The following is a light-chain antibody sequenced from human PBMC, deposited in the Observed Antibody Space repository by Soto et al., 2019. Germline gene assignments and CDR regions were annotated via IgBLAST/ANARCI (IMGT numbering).Light chain of an antibody. CDR3: SSYTSSSTCV. V-gene: IGLV2-14*01. Sequence: QSVVTQPASVSGSPGQSITISCTGTRSDVGDYNYVSWYQQHPGKAPKLMIYDVSNRPSGVSNRFSGSKSGNTASLTISGLQAEDEADYYSSSYTSSSTCVFGTGTKVTVL. CDR1: RSDVGDYNY. CDR2: DVS. J-gene: IGLJ1*01.